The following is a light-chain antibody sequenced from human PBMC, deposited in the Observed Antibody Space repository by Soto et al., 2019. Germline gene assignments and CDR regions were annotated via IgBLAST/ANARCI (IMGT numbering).Light chain of an antibody. Sequence: EIVLTQSPGTLSLSPGERATLSCRASQSVSNSYLAWYQQKPGRAPRLLIYGASSRATDIPDRFSGSGSGTDFTLTISRLEPEDFAVYYCQHYVTSLTTFGQGTKVDIK. CDR1: QSVSNSY. J-gene: IGKJ1*01. V-gene: IGKV3-20*01. CDR2: GAS. CDR3: QHYVTSLTT.